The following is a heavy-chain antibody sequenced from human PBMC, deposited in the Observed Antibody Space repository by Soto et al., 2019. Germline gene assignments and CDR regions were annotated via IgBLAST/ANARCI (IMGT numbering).Heavy chain of an antibody. CDR2: IYHSGST. Sequence: SETLSLTCAVSGGSISSSNWWSWVRQPPGKGLEWIGEIYHSGSTNYNPPLKGRVTISVDKSKNQFSLKLSSVTAADTAVYYCARGGILEDYYYYGMDVWGQGTTVTVS. J-gene: IGHJ6*02. D-gene: IGHD2-15*01. V-gene: IGHV4-4*02. CDR1: GGSISSSNW. CDR3: ARGGILEDYYYYGMDV.